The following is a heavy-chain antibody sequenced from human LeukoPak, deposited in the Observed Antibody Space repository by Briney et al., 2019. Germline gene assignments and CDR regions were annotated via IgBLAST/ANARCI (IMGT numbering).Heavy chain of an antibody. CDR3: ARDPGKVGATPYYYYYMDV. D-gene: IGHD1-26*01. CDR2: IRSSGSTI. CDR1: GFTFSSYE. J-gene: IGHJ6*03. V-gene: IGHV3-48*03. Sequence: GGSLRLSCAASGFTFSSYEMNWVRQAPGKGLEWVSYIRSSGSTIYYADSVKGRFTISRDNAKNSLYLQMNSLRAEDTAVYYCARDPGKVGATPYYYYYMDVRGKGTTVTISS.